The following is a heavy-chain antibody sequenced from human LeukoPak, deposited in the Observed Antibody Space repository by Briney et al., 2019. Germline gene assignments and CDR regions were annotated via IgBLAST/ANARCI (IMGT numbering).Heavy chain of an antibody. CDR3: ARERMTMIDPL. V-gene: IGHV3-11*01. D-gene: IGHD3-22*01. CDR2: ISGTGSTI. J-gene: IGHJ4*02. CDR1: GFSFSDYF. Sequence: GGSLRLSCAASGFSFSDYFMTWIRQAPGQGLEWITYISGTGSTIYYADSVKGRFAISRDNAKNSLYLQMNSLRAEDTAVYYCARERMTMIDPLWGQGTLVTVSS.